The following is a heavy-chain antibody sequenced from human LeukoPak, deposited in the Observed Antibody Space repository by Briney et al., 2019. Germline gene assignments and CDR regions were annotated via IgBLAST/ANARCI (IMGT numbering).Heavy chain of an antibody. V-gene: IGHV3-7*04. CDR3: ARGLIYFEV. D-gene: IGHD3-9*01. J-gene: IGHJ4*02. CDR2: IKDDGSEK. CDR1: GFTFSTYW. Sequence: GGSLRLSCAASGFTFSTYWMTWVRQAPGKGLEWVANIKDDGSEKSYEDSVKGRFTISRDNANNAVYLQVDTLRVEDTAVYYCARGLIYFEVWGQGTLVSVSS.